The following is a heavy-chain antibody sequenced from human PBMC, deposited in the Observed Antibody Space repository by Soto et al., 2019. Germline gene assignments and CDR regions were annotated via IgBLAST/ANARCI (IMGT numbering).Heavy chain of an antibody. CDR3: ASRIHSGCRTTLDY. CDR1: GGSISSGGYC. Sequence: SETLSLTCTVAGGSISSGGYCWSWILPHPGKGMEWIGYIYYSGSTFYNPSLKSRVTISVDTSKNQCSLNLSSVTAADTAVYYCASRIHSGCRTTLDYWGQGTLVTLAS. D-gene: IGHD5-12*01. CDR2: IYYSGST. V-gene: IGHV4-31*03. J-gene: IGHJ4*02.